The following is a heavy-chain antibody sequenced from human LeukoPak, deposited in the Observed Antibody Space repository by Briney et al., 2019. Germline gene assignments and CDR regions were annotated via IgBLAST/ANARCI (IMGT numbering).Heavy chain of an antibody. CDR3: ASRSGSFSDALDI. Sequence: PSETLSLTCTVSGGSIRSYYWGWIRQPPGKGLEWIGYIHYSESTKYNPSLKRRVTMSVDTSKNQFSLKLSSVTAADTAVYYCASRSGSFSDALDIWGQGTLVTVSS. CDR2: IHYSEST. V-gene: IGHV4-59*08. D-gene: IGHD3-10*01. J-gene: IGHJ3*02. CDR1: GGSIRSYY.